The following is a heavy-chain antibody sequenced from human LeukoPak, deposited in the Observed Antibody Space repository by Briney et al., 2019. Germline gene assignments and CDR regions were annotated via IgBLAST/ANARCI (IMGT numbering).Heavy chain of an antibody. D-gene: IGHD4-23*01. CDR1: GGSISGYY. V-gene: IGHV4-34*01. J-gene: IGHJ5*02. CDR3: ARHPPSSYGGNEFDP. Sequence: SETLSLTCTVSGGSISGYYWSWIRQPPGKGLEWIGEINHSGSTNYNPSLKSRVTISVDTSKNQFSLKLSSVTAADTAVYYCARHPPSSYGGNEFDPWGQGTLVTVSS. CDR2: INHSGST.